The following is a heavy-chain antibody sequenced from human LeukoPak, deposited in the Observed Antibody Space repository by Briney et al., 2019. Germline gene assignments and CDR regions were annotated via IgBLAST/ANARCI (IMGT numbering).Heavy chain of an antibody. CDR2: INHSGST. CDR3: ARGWGYCSSTSCYFYFDY. V-gene: IGHV4-34*01. J-gene: IGHJ4*02. Sequence: PSETLSLTCAVYGGSFSGYYWSWIRQPPGKGLEWIGEINHSGSTNYNPSLKSRVTISVDTSKNQFSLKLSSVTAADTAVYYCARGWGYCSSTSCYFYFDYWGQGTLVTVSS. CDR1: GGSFSGYY. D-gene: IGHD2-2*01.